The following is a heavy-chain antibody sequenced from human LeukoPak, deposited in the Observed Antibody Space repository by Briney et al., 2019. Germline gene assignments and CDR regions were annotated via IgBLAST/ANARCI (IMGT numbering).Heavy chain of an antibody. CDR2: IYYSGST. V-gene: IGHV4-59*01. J-gene: IGHJ4*02. D-gene: IGHD3-9*01. CDR1: GGSISSYY. Sequence: PSETLSLTCTVSGGSISSYYWSWIRQPPGKGLEWIGYIYYSGSTNYNPSLKSRVTISVDTSKNQFSLKLSSVTAADTAVYYCARSKDILTGYCFDYWGQGTLVTVSS. CDR3: ARSKDILTGYCFDY.